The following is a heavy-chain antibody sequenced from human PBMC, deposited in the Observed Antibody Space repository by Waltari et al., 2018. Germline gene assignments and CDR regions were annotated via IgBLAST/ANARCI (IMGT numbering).Heavy chain of an antibody. CDR2: ISAYNGNT. V-gene: IGHV1-18*01. CDR3: ARVGYAGAFDI. Sequence: QVQLVQSGAEVKKPGASVKVSCKASGYTFPSYGISWVRQAPGQGLEWMGWISAYNGNTNYAQKLQGRVTMPTDTSTSTAEMEVRSMRSDDTVVYDCARVGYAGAFDIWGQGTMVTVSS. CDR1: GYTFPSYG. D-gene: IGHD2-15*01. J-gene: IGHJ3*02.